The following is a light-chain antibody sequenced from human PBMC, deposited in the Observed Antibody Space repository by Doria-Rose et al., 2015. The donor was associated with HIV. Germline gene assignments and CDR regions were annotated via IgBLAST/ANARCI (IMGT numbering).Light chain of an antibody. CDR2: AAS. J-gene: IGKJ1*01. CDR1: QTVSTY. Sequence: DIRVTQSPSSLSASIGDRVTITCRASQTVSTYLNWFQQEPGKAPKLLIYAASRLQSGVPSRFSGSGSGTDFTLTISGLQPGDFATYYCQQTYGSPPWTFGQGTEVE. CDR3: QQTYGSPPWT. V-gene: IGKV1-39*01.